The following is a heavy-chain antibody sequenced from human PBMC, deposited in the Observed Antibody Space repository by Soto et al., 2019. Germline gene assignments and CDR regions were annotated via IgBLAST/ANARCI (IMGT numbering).Heavy chain of an antibody. D-gene: IGHD5-18*01. CDR2: ISYDGSNK. V-gene: IGHV3-30*18. CDR1: GFTFSSYG. Sequence: QVQLVESGGGVVQPGRSLRLSCAASGFTFSSYGMHWVRQAPGKGLEWVAVISYDGSNKYYADSVKGRFTISRDNSKNTLYLQMNSLRAEDTAVYYCAKEEGSRGYSYGYYYYYGMDVW. CDR3: AKEEGSRGYSYGYYYYYGMDV. J-gene: IGHJ6*01.